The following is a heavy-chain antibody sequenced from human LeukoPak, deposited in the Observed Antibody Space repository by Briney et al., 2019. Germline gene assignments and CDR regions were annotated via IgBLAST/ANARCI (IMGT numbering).Heavy chain of an antibody. J-gene: IGHJ4*02. CDR3: AKRAGLETRFLEWTPLDY. D-gene: IGHD3-3*01. CDR1: GFTFSSYA. Sequence: GGSLRLSCAASGFTFSSYAMSWVRQAPGKGLEWVSAISGSGGTTYYADSVKGRFTISRDNSKNTLYLRMNSLRAEDTAVYYCAKRAGLETRFLEWTPLDYWGQGTLVTVSS. V-gene: IGHV3-23*01. CDR2: ISGSGGTT.